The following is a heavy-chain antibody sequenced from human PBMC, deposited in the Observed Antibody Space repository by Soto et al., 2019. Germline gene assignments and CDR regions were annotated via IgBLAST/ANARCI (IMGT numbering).Heavy chain of an antibody. CDR1: GYTFTSYA. CDR3: ARDFGPTRYYYYGMDV. J-gene: IGHJ6*02. V-gene: IGHV1-3*01. CDR2: INAGNGNT. Sequence: GASVKVSCKASGYTFTSYAMHWVRQAPGQRLEWMGWINAGNGNTKYSQKFQGRVTITRDTSASTAYMELSSLRSEDTAVYYCARDFGPTRYYYYGMDVWGQGTTVTVSS. D-gene: IGHD3-3*01.